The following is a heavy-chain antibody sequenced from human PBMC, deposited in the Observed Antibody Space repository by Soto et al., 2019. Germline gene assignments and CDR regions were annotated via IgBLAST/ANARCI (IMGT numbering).Heavy chain of an antibody. CDR2: IYYSGST. Sequence: QVQLQESGPGLVKPSQTLSLTCTVSGGSIRSGGYYWSWIRQHPGKGLEWIGYIYYSGSTYYNPSLKSRVTISVDTSKNQFSLKLSSVTAADTAVYYCARDAYYDSSGLPAGAFDIWGQGTMVTVSS. CDR1: GGSIRSGGYY. V-gene: IGHV4-31*03. J-gene: IGHJ3*02. CDR3: ARDAYYDSSGLPAGAFDI. D-gene: IGHD3-22*01.